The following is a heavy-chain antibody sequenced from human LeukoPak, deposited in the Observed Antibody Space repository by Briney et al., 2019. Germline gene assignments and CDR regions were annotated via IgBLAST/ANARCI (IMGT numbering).Heavy chain of an antibody. CDR1: GLTFSSSW. CDR3: AKEIFSGLLYIDY. CDR2: ITDAVGST. D-gene: IGHD5-12*01. Sequence: GGSLRLSCAVSGLTFSSSWMDWVRQAPGKGLEWVSAITDAVGSTHYADSVKGRFTISSDNSKNTVYLQMNSLRPEDMAVYYCAKEIFSGLLYIDYWGQGTLVTVSS. V-gene: IGHV3-23*01. J-gene: IGHJ4*02.